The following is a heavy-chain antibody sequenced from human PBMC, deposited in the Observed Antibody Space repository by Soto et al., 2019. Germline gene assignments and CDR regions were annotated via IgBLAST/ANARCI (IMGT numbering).Heavy chain of an antibody. D-gene: IGHD6-13*01. Sequence: ASVKVSCKASGYTFTGYYMHWVRQAPGQGLEWMGWINPNSGGTNYAQKFQGWVTMTRDTSISTAYMELSRLRSDDTAVYYCARGGGLGSWLAKKSYYYYMDVWGKGTTVTVSS. CDR1: GYTFTGYY. CDR3: ARGGGLGSWLAKKSYYYYMDV. J-gene: IGHJ6*03. V-gene: IGHV1-2*04. CDR2: INPNSGGT.